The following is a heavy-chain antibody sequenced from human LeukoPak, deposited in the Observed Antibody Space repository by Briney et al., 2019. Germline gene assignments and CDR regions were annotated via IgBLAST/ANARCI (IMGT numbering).Heavy chain of an antibody. CDR2: ITHVGGEK. CDR1: GFIFSNYW. CDR3: ATDVGYS. D-gene: IGHD6-13*01. J-gene: IGHJ5*02. V-gene: IGHV3-7*01. Sequence: GGSLRLSRAASGFIFSNYWMSWVRQAPGKGLEWVATITHVGGEKYYVDSVKGRFTISRDNAESSLSPQMNSLRGDDTAMYYCATDVGYSWGQGTLVTVSS.